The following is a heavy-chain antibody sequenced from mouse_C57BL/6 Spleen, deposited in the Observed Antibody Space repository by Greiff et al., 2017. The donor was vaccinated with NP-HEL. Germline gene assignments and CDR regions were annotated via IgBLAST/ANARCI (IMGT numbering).Heavy chain of an antibody. CDR2: ISSGGDYI. CDR1: GFTFSSYA. D-gene: IGHD4-1*01. J-gene: IGHJ3*01. Sequence: EVQGVESGEGLVKPGGSLKLSCAASGFTFSSYAMSWVRQTPEKRLEWVAYISSGGDYIYYADTVKGRFTISRDNARNTLYLQMSSLKSEDTAMYYCTSQTGGEFAYWGQGTLVTVSA. CDR3: TSQTGGEFAY. V-gene: IGHV5-9-1*02.